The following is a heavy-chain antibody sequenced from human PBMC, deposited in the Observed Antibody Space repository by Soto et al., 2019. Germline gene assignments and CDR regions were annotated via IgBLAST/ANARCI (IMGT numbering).Heavy chain of an antibody. CDR2: IKSKTDGGTT. CDR3: TTDGPGYYDSSGSSIGDY. CDR1: GFTFIPSW. Sequence: LRISSAASGFTFIPSWMSLVRHAPGKGMEWVGRIKSKTDGGTTDYAAPVKGRFTISRDDSKNTLYLQMNSLKTEDTAVYYCTTDGPGYYDSSGSSIGDYWGQGTLVTVSS. J-gene: IGHJ4*02. V-gene: IGHV3-15*01. D-gene: IGHD3-22*01.